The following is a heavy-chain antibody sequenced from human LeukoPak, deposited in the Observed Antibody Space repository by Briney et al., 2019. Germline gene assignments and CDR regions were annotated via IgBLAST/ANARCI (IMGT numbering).Heavy chain of an antibody. CDR3: ARERSHVDILTGYYTYYYYYGMDV. Sequence: ASVKVSCKASGGTFSSYAISWVRQAPGQGLEWMGGIIPTFGTANYAQKFQGRVTITADESTSTAYMELSSLRSEDTAVYYCARERSHVDILTGYYTYYYYYGMDVWGKGTTVTVSS. D-gene: IGHD3-9*01. CDR2: IIPTFGTA. CDR1: GGTFSSYA. V-gene: IGHV1-69*13. J-gene: IGHJ6*04.